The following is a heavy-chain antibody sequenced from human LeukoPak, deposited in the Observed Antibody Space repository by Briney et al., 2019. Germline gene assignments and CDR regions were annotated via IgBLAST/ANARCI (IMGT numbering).Heavy chain of an antibody. CDR3: ASSRSGTAVYGLDI. J-gene: IGHJ6*02. D-gene: IGHD1-7*01. CDR2: IYYSGST. Sequence: KPSETLSLTCIVSGASVSGYYWSWIRQPPGKGLEWIGYIYYSGSTNYNPSLKSRVTMSVDTSKNQFSLKLSSVTAADTAVYYCASSRSGTAVYGLDIWGQGTTVTVSS. V-gene: IGHV4-59*02. CDR1: GASVSGYY.